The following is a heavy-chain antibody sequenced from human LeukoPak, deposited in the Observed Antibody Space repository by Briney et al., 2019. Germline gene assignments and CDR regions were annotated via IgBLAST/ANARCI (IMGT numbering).Heavy chain of an antibody. Sequence: SETLSLTCAVYGGSFSGYYWSWIRQPPGKGLEWIGEINHSGSTNYNPSLKSRVTISVDTSKNQFSLKLSSVTAADTAVYYCAKEMATIRAFDFWGQGTMVTVSS. CDR1: GGSFSGYY. J-gene: IGHJ3*01. CDR2: INHSGST. V-gene: IGHV4-34*01. D-gene: IGHD5-24*01. CDR3: AKEMATIRAFDF.